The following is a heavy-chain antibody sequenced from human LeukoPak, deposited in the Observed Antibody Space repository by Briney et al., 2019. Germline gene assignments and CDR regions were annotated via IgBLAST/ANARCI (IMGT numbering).Heavy chain of an antibody. Sequence: SVKVSCKASGGTFSSYAISWVRQAPGQGLEWMGGIIPIFGTANYAQKFQGRVTITADESTSTAYMELSSLRSEDTAVYCCARDHGVFAGVIFYYYYDMDVWGQGTTVTVSS. CDR3: ARDHGVFAGVIFYYYYDMDV. V-gene: IGHV1-69*13. J-gene: IGHJ6*02. D-gene: IGHD3-16*02. CDR1: GGTFSSYA. CDR2: IIPIFGTA.